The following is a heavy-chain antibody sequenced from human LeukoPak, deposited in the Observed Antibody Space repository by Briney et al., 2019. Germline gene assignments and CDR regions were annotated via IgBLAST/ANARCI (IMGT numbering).Heavy chain of an antibody. CDR1: GYTFTGYY. J-gene: IGHJ4*02. V-gene: IGHV1-2*02. D-gene: IGHD5-18*01. Sequence: ASVKVSCKASGYTFTGYYMHWVRQAPGQGLEWMGWINPNSGGTNYAQKFQGRVTMARDTSISTAYMELSRLRSDDTAVYYCAREIQLWLYIDYWGQGTLVTVSS. CDR3: AREIQLWLYIDY. CDR2: INPNSGGT.